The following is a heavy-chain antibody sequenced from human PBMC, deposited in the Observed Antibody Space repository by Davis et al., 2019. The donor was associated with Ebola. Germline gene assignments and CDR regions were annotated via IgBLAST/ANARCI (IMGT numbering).Heavy chain of an antibody. CDR2: IYYSGST. D-gene: IGHD3-22*01. CDR1: GGSISSYY. CDR3: ARARSSYYDSSGYDGDYYYYMDV. J-gene: IGHJ6*03. Sequence: PSETLSLTCTVSGGSISSYYWSWIRQPPGKGLEWIGFIYYSGSTNYNPSLKSRVTISVDTSKNQFSLKLTSVTAADTAVYYCARARSSYYDSSGYDGDYYYYMDVWGTGTTVTVSS. V-gene: IGHV4-59*01.